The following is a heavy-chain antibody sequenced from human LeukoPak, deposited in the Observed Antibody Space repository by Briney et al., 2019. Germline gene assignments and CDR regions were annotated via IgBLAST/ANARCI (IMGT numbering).Heavy chain of an antibody. V-gene: IGHV1-69*04. CDR1: GGTFSSYA. Sequence: SVKVSCKASGGTFSSYAISWVRQAPGQGLEWMGRIIPILGIANYAQKFQGGVTITADKSTSTAYMELSSLRSEDTAVYYCARGGRDYGGNFEGFDYWGQGTLVTVSS. D-gene: IGHD4-23*01. CDR2: IIPILGIA. J-gene: IGHJ4*02. CDR3: ARGGRDYGGNFEGFDY.